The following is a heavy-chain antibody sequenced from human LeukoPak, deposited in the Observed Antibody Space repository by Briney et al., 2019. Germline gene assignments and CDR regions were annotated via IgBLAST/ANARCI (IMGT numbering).Heavy chain of an antibody. D-gene: IGHD3-9*01. J-gene: IGHJ4*02. V-gene: IGHV1-46*01. Sequence: ASVKVSCKASGYSFTSHYMHWVRQAPGQGLEWLGLINPSGSSTLYAQKFQGRVTMTRDMSTTTDYMELSSLRSEDTAVYYCATGPLDWQPYYFAYWGQGTLVTVSS. CDR3: ATGPLDWQPYYFAY. CDR2: INPSGSST. CDR1: GYSFTSHY.